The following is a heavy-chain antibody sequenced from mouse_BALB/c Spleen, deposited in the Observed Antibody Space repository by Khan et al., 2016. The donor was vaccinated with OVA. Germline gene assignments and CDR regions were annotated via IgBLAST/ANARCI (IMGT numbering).Heavy chain of an antibody. Sequence: QVQLQQSVAELAKPGASVKMSCKASGYMFISYWMNWVKQRPGQGLEWIGYINPSSGYTENNQKFKDKATLTADKSSSTVYMQLNSLTSEDSAVYYCARSGYGSLAYWGQGTLVTVSA. D-gene: IGHD1-1*01. CDR3: ARSGYGSLAY. CDR1: GYMFISYW. J-gene: IGHJ3*01. CDR2: INPSSGYT. V-gene: IGHV1-7*01.